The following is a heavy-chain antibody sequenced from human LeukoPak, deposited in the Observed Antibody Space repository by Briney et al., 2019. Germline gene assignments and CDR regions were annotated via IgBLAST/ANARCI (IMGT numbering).Heavy chain of an antibody. D-gene: IGHD6-19*01. CDR2: IYHSGNT. V-gene: IGHV4-38-2*01. CDR1: GYSISSGYY. J-gene: IGHJ4*02. CDR3: AGVSASSGWYDFDY. Sequence: SETLSLTCAVSGYSISSGYYWGWIRQPPGKGLEWIGSIYHSGNTYYNPSLKSRVTISVDTSKNQFSLKLSSVTAADTAVYYCAGVSASSGWYDFDYWGQGTLVTVSS.